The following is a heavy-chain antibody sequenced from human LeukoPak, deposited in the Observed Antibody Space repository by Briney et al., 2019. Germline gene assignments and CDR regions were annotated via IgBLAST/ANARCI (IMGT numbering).Heavy chain of an antibody. CDR1: GFTFSSYG. J-gene: IGHJ4*02. CDR2: IRYDGSNK. CDR3: AKPQLIAAAGTFFDY. D-gene: IGHD6-13*01. Sequence: PGGSLRLSCAASGFTFSSYGMHWVRQAPGKGLEWVAFIRYDGSNKYYADSVKGRFTISRDNSKNTLYLQMNSLRAEDTAVYYCAKPQLIAAAGTFFDYWGQGTLVTVSS. V-gene: IGHV3-30*02.